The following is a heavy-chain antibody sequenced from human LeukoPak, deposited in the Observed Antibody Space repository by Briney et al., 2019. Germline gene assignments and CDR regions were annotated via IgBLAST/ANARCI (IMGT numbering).Heavy chain of an antibody. CDR3: ARGLNYDLNP. Sequence: SETLSLTCTVSGGSISSDNWWTWVRQPPGKGLEWIAETFYGGSTNYNPSLKSRVTISIDKSKNQFSLDLSSVTAADTAVYYCARGLNYDLNPWGQGTLVTVSS. D-gene: IGHD3-3*01. J-gene: IGHJ5*02. V-gene: IGHV4-4*02. CDR1: GGSISSDNW. CDR2: TFYGGST.